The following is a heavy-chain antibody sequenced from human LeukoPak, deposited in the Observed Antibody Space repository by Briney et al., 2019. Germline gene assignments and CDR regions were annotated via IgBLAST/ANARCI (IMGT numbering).Heavy chain of an antibody. D-gene: IGHD5-12*01. Sequence: PGGSLRLSCAASGFMFSASGMHWVRQAPGKGLEWVAVIWYDGSNKYYADSVKGRFTISRDNSKNTLYLQMNSLRAEDTAVYYCARDGDPSVDIVATTYAFDIWGQGTMVTVSS. V-gene: IGHV3-33*01. CDR1: GFMFSASG. CDR3: ARDGDPSVDIVATTYAFDI. J-gene: IGHJ3*02. CDR2: IWYDGSNK.